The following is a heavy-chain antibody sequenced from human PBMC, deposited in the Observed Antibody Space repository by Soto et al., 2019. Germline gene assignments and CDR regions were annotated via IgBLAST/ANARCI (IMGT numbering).Heavy chain of an antibody. CDR2: IIPIFGTA. Sequence: QVQLVQSGAEVKKPGSSVKVSCKASGGTFSSYAISWVRQAPGQGLEWMGGIIPIFGTANYAQKFQGRVTITAYQSTSTAYNELSSLRSEDTAVYFCARHVPTAGYYYGMDVWGQGTTVTVAS. CDR1: GGTFSSYA. J-gene: IGHJ6*02. D-gene: IGHD2-2*01. CDR3: ARHVPTAGYYYGMDV. V-gene: IGHV1-69*12.